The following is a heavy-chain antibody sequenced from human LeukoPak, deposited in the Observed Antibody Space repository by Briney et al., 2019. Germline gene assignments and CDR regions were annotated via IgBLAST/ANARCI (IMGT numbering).Heavy chain of an antibody. CDR3: ANFVGGGVCHSCWFDP. D-gene: IGHD2-8*01. J-gene: IGHJ5*02. V-gene: IGHV3-23*01. CDR1: GFTFSSYA. CDR2: ISGSGGST. Sequence: GGSLRLSCAASGFTFSSYAMSWVRQAPGKGLEWVSAISGSGGSTYYADSVKGRFTISRDNSKNTLYLQMNSLRAEDTAVYYCANFVGGGVCHSCWFDPWGQGTLVTVSS.